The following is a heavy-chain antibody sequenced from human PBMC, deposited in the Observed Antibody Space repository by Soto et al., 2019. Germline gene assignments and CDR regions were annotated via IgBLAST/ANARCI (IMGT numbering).Heavy chain of an antibody. J-gene: IGHJ5*02. CDR1: GFTFSTYS. Sequence: PGGSLRLSCAASGFTFSTYSMNWVRQAPGKGLEWVSSISSSGSYIYYADSVKGRFRISRDNSNSTLYLEMNSLRAEDTAVYYCAREGGNLNWFDPWGQGTLVTVSS. V-gene: IGHV3-21*06. CDR3: AREGGNLNWFDP. CDR2: ISSSGSYI. D-gene: IGHD1-26*01.